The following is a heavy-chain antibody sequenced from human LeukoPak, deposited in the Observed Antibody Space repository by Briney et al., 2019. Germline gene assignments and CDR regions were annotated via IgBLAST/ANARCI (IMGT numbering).Heavy chain of an antibody. J-gene: IGHJ6*03. CDR3: ARERGCYGSGSYYSYYYYYMDV. CDR1: GGSFRGYY. D-gene: IGHD3-10*01. V-gene: IGHV4-34*01. CDR2: INHSGST. Sequence: PSETLSLTCAVYGGSFRGYYWSWIRQPPGKGLHWIGEINHSGSTNYNPSLKRRVTISVDTSKNQFSLKLSSVTAADTAVYYCARERGCYGSGSYYSYYYYYMDVWGKGTTVTVSS.